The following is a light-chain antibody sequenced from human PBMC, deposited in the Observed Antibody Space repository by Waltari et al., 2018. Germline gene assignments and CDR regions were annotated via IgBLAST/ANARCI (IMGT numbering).Light chain of an antibody. CDR1: QSLLYSSNNKNY. J-gene: IGKJ2*01. V-gene: IGKV4-1*01. Sequence: DIVMTQSPDSLSVSLGERGTINCTSSQSLLYSSNNKNYLAWYQQKPGQPPKLLIYWASTRESGVPDRFSGSGSGTDFTLTISSLQAEDVAVYYCHHYYGTPYTFGQGTKLEIK. CDR2: WAS. CDR3: HHYYGTPYT.